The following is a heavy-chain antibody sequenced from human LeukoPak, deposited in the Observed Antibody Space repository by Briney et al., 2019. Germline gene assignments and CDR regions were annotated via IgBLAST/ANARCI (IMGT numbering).Heavy chain of an antibody. Sequence: GGSLRLSCAASGFTFSSYAMHWVRQAPGKGLEWVAVISYDGSNKYYADSVEGRFTISRDNSKNTLYLQMNSLRAEDTAVYYCAKDVTVVTPRDDYWGQGTLVTVSS. CDR3: AKDVTVVTPRDDY. CDR1: GFTFSSYA. V-gene: IGHV3-30*04. D-gene: IGHD4-23*01. CDR2: ISYDGSNK. J-gene: IGHJ4*02.